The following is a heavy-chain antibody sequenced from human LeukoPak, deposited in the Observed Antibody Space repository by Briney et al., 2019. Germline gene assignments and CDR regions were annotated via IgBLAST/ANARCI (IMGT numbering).Heavy chain of an antibody. Sequence: GGSLRLSCAASGFTFSSYAMSWVRQAPGKGLEWVSAISGSGGSTYYADSVKGRFTISRDNSENTLYLQMNSLRADDTAVYYCARWKMELQRNAFDFWGQGTVVTVSS. D-gene: IGHD1-26*01. CDR2: ISGSGGST. J-gene: IGHJ3*01. V-gene: IGHV3-23*01. CDR3: ARWKMELQRNAFDF. CDR1: GFTFSSYA.